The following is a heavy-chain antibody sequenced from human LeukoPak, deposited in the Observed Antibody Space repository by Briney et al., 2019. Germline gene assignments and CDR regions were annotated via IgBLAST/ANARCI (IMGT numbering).Heavy chain of an antibody. J-gene: IGHJ3*02. CDR3: ARPYCSSTSCYLDAFDI. D-gene: IGHD2-2*01. CDR1: GFTFSSYS. V-gene: IGHV3-21*01. CDR2: IIGISSYI. Sequence: PGGSLRLSCAASGFTFSSYSMNWVRQAPGKGLEWFSSIIGISSYIYYADSVKGRFTISRDNAKNSLYLQMNSLRAEDTAVYYCARPYCSSTSCYLDAFDIWGQGTMVTVSS.